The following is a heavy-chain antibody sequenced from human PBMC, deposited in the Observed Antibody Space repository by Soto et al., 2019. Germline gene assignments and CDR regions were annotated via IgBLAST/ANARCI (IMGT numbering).Heavy chain of an antibody. CDR1: GFTFSNAW. CDR3: TTVSEYYYDSSGYGNYYYGMDV. Sequence: GGSLRLSCAASGFTFSNAWMNWVRQAPGKGLEWVGRIKSKTDGGTTDYAAPVKGRFTISRDDSKNTLYLQMNSLKTEDTAVYYCTTVSEYYYDSSGYGNYYYGMDVWGQGTTVTVSS. V-gene: IGHV3-15*07. J-gene: IGHJ6*02. D-gene: IGHD3-22*01. CDR2: IKSKTDGGTT.